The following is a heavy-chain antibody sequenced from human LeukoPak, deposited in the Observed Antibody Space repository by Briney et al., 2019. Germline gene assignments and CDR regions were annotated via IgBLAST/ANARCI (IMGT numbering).Heavy chain of an antibody. D-gene: IGHD2-15*01. CDR3: VRHGVQGSEY. V-gene: IGHV5-51*01. Sequence: GESRNFSCKGSGYSFSSYWIAWVRQMPGKGLEWMGIIYPGDSDTRYSPSFQGQVTISADKSISTAYLQWSGLKASDTAMYYCVRHGVQGSEYWGQGTLVTVST. J-gene: IGHJ4*02. CDR1: GYSFSSYW. CDR2: IYPGDSDT.